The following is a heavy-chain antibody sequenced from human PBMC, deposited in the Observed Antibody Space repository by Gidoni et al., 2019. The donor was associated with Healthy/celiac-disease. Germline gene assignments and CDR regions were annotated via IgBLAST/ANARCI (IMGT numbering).Heavy chain of an antibody. D-gene: IGHD3-9*01. J-gene: IGHJ5*02. CDR1: GFPFSSDA. CDR2: ISGSGGST. CDR3: AKLQGALTGYYKYNWFDP. V-gene: IGHV3-23*01. Sequence: EVQLLESGGGWVKPGGSLRLSCAASGFPFSSDAMSWVRQAPGKGLEWVSAISGSGGSTYSADSVKGRFTISSDNSKNTLYLQMNSLRAEDTAVYYCAKLQGALTGYYKYNWFDPWGQGTLVTVSS.